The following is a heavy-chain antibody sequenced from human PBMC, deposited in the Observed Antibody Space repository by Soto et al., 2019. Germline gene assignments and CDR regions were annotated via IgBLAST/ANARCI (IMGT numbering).Heavy chain of an antibody. D-gene: IGHD3-16*02. V-gene: IGHV5-51*01. Sequence: PGESLKISCKGSGYSFTSYWIGWVRQMPGKGLEWMGIIYPGDSDTRYSPSFRGQVTISADKSISTAYLQWSSLKASDTAMYYCARTSPWGSYRYYFDYWGQGTLVTSPQ. CDR2: IYPGDSDT. CDR3: ARTSPWGSYRYYFDY. CDR1: GYSFTSYW. J-gene: IGHJ4*02.